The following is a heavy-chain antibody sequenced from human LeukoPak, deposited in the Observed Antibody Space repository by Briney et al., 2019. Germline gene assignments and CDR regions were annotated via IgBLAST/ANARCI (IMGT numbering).Heavy chain of an antibody. D-gene: IGHD4-17*01. V-gene: IGHV4-59*01. CDR3: ARAGYGDYVGTFDY. CDR2: IYYSGST. CDR1: GGSISSYY. Sequence: SETLSLTCTVSGGSISSYYWSWIRQPPGKGLEWIGYIYYSGSTNYNPSLKSRVTISVDTSKNQFSLKLSSVTAADTAVYYCARAGYGDYVGTFDYWGQGTLVTVLS. J-gene: IGHJ4*02.